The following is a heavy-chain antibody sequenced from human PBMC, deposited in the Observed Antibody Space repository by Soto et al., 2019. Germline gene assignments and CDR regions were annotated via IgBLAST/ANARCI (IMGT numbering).Heavy chain of an antibody. CDR2: ISYDGSNK. Sequence: QVQLVESGGGVVQPGRSPRLSCAASGFTFSSYGMHWVRQAPGKGLEWVAVISYDGSNKYYADSVKGRFTISRDNSKNTLYLQMNSLRAEDTAVYYCAKDEDGSGSYYNVPWFDPWGQGTLVTVSS. CDR3: AKDEDGSGSYYNVPWFDP. V-gene: IGHV3-30*18. D-gene: IGHD3-10*01. CDR1: GFTFSSYG. J-gene: IGHJ5*02.